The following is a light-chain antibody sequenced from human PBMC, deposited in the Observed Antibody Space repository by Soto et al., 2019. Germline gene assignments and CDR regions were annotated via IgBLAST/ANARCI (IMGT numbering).Light chain of an antibody. CDR2: EVD. V-gene: IGLV2-8*01. CDR1: SSDVGGYNY. CDR3: SSYVGSNNFPYV. J-gene: IGLJ1*01. Sequence: QSALTQPHSASGSPGQSVTISCTGTSSDVGGYNYVSWYQHHPGKAPKLIIYEVDERPSGVPDRFSGSKSGNTASLTVSGLQAEDEADYYCSSYVGSNNFPYVFGAGTKLTVL.